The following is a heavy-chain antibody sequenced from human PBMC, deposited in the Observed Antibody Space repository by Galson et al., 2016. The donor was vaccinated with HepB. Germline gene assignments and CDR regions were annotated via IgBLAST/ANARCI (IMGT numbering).Heavy chain of an antibody. CDR2: ISGSGSST. Sequence: SLRLSCAASGFSFRSYGMSWVRQAPGTGLEWVSAISGSGSSTYYADSVKGRFTVSRDNSKNTLYLHMNNLRGEATAVYYCAKAIAPRLLVPQGFDYWGQGALVTGSS. V-gene: IGHV3-23*01. CDR3: AKAIAPRLLVPQGFDY. J-gene: IGHJ4*02. CDR1: GFSFRSYG. D-gene: IGHD6-6*01.